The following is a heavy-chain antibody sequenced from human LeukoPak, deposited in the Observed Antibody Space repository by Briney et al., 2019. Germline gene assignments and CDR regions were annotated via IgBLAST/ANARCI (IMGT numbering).Heavy chain of an antibody. V-gene: IGHV1-2*02. CDR1: GYTFTGYY. Sequence: ASVKVSCKASGYTFTGYYMHWVRQAPGQGLEWIGWINPNSGGTNYAQKFQGRVTMTRDTSISTAYMELSRLRSDDTAVYYCARDPPAKCSSTSCFTSYLGYWGQGTLVTVSS. D-gene: IGHD2-2*01. J-gene: IGHJ4*02. CDR2: INPNSGGT. CDR3: ARDPPAKCSSTSCFTSYLGY.